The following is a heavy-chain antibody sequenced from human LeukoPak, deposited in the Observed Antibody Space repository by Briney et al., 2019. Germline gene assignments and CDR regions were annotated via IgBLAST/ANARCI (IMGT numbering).Heavy chain of an antibody. CDR1: GFTFSRAW. V-gene: IGHV3-7*01. CDR2: IKEDGSED. CDR3: ARDADGYED. J-gene: IGHJ4*02. Sequence: GGSLRLSRAASGFTFSRAWMSWVRQAPGKGLEWVANIKEDGSEDYYADSVKGRFAISKDNAKNSLYLQMNNLRAEDTAMYYCARDADGYEDWGQGTLVIVSS. D-gene: IGHD5-24*01.